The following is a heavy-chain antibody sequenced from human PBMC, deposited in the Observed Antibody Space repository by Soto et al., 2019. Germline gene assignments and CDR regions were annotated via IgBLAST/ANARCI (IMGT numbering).Heavy chain of an antibody. CDR1: GFTFNTCD. CDR3: VRSGTGLLLRHCWFDT. CDR2: ITTSSAYI. J-gene: IGHJ5*02. V-gene: IGHV3-21*01. D-gene: IGHD2-21*01. Sequence: EVQLVESGGGLVQPGGSLRLSCAASGFTFNTCDMNWVRQAPGKGLEWVSSITTSSAYIYYADSLKGRITISRDNAKNFLLLQRISLGAKDTSVYYSVRSGTGLLLRHCWFDTWGQGTMVTVSS.